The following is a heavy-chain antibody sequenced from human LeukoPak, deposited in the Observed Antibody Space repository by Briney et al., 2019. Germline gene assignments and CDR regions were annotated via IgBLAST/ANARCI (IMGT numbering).Heavy chain of an antibody. Sequence: PGGSLRLSCTTSGITFRDYVMSWFRQAPGKGLEWVGRIKSKTYGGTADYAAPVKGRFTISRDDSKNTLYLQMNSLKTEDTAVFYCTTDRDALRYWGQGTLVTVSS. CDR1: GITFRDYV. J-gene: IGHJ4*02. CDR3: TTDRDALRY. CDR2: IKSKTYGGTA. D-gene: IGHD2-21*02. V-gene: IGHV3-15*01.